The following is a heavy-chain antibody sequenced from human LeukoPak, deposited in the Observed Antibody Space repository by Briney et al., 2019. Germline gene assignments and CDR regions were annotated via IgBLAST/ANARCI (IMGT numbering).Heavy chain of an antibody. Sequence: PSETLSLTCTVSGGSISSYYWSWIRQLPGKGLEWIGYIYYSGSTNYNPSLKSRVTISVDTSKNQFSLKLSSVTAADTAVYYCARELWFGELTNWFDPWGQGTLVTVSS. V-gene: IGHV4-59*01. D-gene: IGHD3-10*01. J-gene: IGHJ5*02. CDR1: GGSISSYY. CDR2: IYYSGST. CDR3: ARELWFGELTNWFDP.